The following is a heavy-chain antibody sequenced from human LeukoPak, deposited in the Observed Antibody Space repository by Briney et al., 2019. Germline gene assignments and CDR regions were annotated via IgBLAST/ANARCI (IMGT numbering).Heavy chain of an antibody. CDR3: ARSGGYYYDSSGYYFDY. J-gene: IGHJ4*02. CDR1: GYSFTSYW. V-gene: IGHV5-51*01. D-gene: IGHD3-22*01. CDR2: IYPGGSDT. Sequence: GESLKISCKGSGYSFTSYWIGWVRQMPGKGLEWMGIIYPGGSDTRYSPSFQGQVTISADKSISTAYLQWSSLKASDTATYYCARSGGYYYDSSGYYFDYWGQGTLVTVSS.